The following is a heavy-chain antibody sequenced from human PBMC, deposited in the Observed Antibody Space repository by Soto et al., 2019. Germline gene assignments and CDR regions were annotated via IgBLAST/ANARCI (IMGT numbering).Heavy chain of an antibody. CDR2: IIPIFGTA. Sequence: GVSVKVSCKASGCTFSSYAISWVRQAPGQGLEWMGGIIPIFGTANYAQKFQGRVTITADESTSTAYMELSSLRSEDTAVYYCARERITIFGVVRYYFDYWGQGTLVTVSS. CDR3: ARERITIFGVVRYYFDY. V-gene: IGHV1-69*13. D-gene: IGHD3-3*01. J-gene: IGHJ4*02. CDR1: GCTFSSYA.